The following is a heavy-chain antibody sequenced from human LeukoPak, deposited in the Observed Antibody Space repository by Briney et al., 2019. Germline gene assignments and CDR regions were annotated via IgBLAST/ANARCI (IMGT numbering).Heavy chain of an antibody. J-gene: IGHJ4*02. Sequence: GGSLRLSCAASGFTFSSYAMSWVRQAPGKGLEWVSAISGSGGSTYYADSVKGRFTISRDNSKNTLYLQMNSLRAEDTAVHYCANALITMVRGVLDYWGQGTLVTVSS. CDR3: ANALITMVRGVLDY. CDR1: GFTFSSYA. D-gene: IGHD3-10*01. CDR2: ISGSGGST. V-gene: IGHV3-23*01.